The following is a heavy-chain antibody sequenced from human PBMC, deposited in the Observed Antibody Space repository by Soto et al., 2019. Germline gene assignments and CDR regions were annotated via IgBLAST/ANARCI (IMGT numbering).Heavy chain of an antibody. Sequence: GGSLRLSCAVSGFTFSDHFMDWVRQAPGKGLEWIGRAKTRAFGYATQYAASVKGRFTVARDDSENSFYLQMNALQTDDTAVYYCVSPKFAGDALRDRYFDFWGRGTLVTVSS. V-gene: IGHV3-72*01. CDR3: VSPKFAGDALRDRYFDF. D-gene: IGHD2-21*01. CDR2: AKTRAFGYAT. CDR1: GFTFSDHF. J-gene: IGHJ2*01.